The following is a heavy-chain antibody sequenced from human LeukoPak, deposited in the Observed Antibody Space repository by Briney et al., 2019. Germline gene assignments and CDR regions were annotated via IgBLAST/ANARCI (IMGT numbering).Heavy chain of an antibody. Sequence: PGGSLRLSCAASGFTFNTYGMHWVRQAPGKGLEWVAFIRYDGSTKYHADSVKGRFTISRDNSKNTLYPQMNSLRGEDTAVYYCAKGHPAVNYYFYMDVWGKGTTVTVSS. CDR3: AKGHPAVNYYFYMDV. CDR2: IRYDGSTK. J-gene: IGHJ6*03. CDR1: GFTFNTYG. D-gene: IGHD2-2*01. V-gene: IGHV3-30*02.